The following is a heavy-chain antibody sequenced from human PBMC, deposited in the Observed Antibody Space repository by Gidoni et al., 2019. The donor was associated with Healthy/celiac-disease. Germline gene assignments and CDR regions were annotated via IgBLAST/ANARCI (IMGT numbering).Heavy chain of an antibody. D-gene: IGHD1-26*01. CDR1: GFTVSSNY. CDR3: ARGSVGATFDY. CDR2: IYSGGST. Sequence: EVQLVESGGGLVQPGGSLRLSCAASGFTVSSNYMSWVRPAPGKGLEWVSVIYSGGSTYYADSVKGRFTISRDNSKNTLYLQMNSLRAEDTAVYYCARGSVGATFDYWGQGTLVTVSS. V-gene: IGHV3-66*01. J-gene: IGHJ4*02.